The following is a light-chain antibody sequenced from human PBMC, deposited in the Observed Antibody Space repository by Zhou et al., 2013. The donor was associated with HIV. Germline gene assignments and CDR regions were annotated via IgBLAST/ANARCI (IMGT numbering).Light chain of an antibody. CDR3: QQYNSYWT. CDR2: KAS. V-gene: IGKV1-5*03. J-gene: IGKJ1*01. CDR1: QGISNS. Sequence: DIQMTQSPSSLSASVGDRVTITCRASQGISNSLAWYQQKPGKAPKLLIYKASSLESGVPSRFSGSGSGTEFTLTVSSLQPDDFATYYCQQYNSYWTFGQGTKVDIK.